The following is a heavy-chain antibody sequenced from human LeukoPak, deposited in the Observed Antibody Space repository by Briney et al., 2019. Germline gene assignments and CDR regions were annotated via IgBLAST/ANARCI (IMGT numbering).Heavy chain of an antibody. CDR2: INPDGNKK. J-gene: IGHJ6*02. Sequence: PGGSLRLSCAVSGLTFSSSWMDWVRQAPGKGLEWVASINPDGNKKYSADSVKGRFTISRDNAENSLYLQMNSLRAEDTAVYYCARVKGDRIAVAGTNGMDVWGQGTTVTVSS. V-gene: IGHV3-7*01. CDR3: ARVKGDRIAVAGTNGMDV. D-gene: IGHD6-13*01. CDR1: GLTFSSSW.